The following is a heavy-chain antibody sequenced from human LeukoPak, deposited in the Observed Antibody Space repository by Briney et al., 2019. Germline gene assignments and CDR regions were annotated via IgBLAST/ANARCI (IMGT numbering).Heavy chain of an antibody. J-gene: IGHJ4*02. CDR2: ISSNSSTI. D-gene: IGHD6-19*01. CDR1: GFTFSSYS. V-gene: IGHV3-48*02. Sequence: GGSLRLSCAASGFTFSSYSMNWVRQAPGKGLGWVSYISSNSSTIYYADSVKGRFTISRDNAKNSLYLQMNSLRDEDTAVYYCARGGKGFLLGAVDYWGQGTLVTVSS. CDR3: ARGGKGFLLGAVDY.